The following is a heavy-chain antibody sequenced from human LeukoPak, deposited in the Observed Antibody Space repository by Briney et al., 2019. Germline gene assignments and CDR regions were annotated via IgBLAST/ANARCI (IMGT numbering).Heavy chain of an antibody. D-gene: IGHD4-23*01. J-gene: IGHJ4*02. V-gene: IGHV1-69*13. CDR3: ALLATTVVTRFDY. CDR1: GGTFSSYA. Sequence: SVKVSCKASGGTFSSYAISWVRQAPGQGLEWMGGIIPIFGTTNYAQKLQGRVTITADESTSTAYMELSSLRSEDTVVYYCALLATTVVTRFDYWGQGTLVTVSS. CDR2: IIPIFGTT.